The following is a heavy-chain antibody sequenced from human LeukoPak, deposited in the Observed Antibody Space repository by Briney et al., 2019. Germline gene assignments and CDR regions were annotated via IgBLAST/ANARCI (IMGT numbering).Heavy chain of an antibody. J-gene: IGHJ6*02. CDR2: IRYDGSNK. D-gene: IGHD6-13*01. Sequence: GGSLRLSCAASGFTFSSYGMHWVRQAPGKGLEWVAFIRYDGSNKYYADSVKGRFTISRDNSKNTLYLQMNSLRAEDTAVYDCAKDAWVAAAGTALTWYYYGMDVWGQGTTVTVSS. CDR1: GFTFSSYG. CDR3: AKDAWVAAAGTALTWYYYGMDV. V-gene: IGHV3-30*02.